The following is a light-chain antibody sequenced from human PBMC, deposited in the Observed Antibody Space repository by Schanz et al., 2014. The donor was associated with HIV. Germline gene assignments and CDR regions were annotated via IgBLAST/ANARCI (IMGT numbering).Light chain of an antibody. CDR2: DVS. CDR1: SSDVGVYNY. V-gene: IGLV2-14*01. CDR3: SSKRSGDTTPFV. Sequence: QSALTQPASVSGSPGQSITISCTGTSSDVGVYNYVSWYQQHPGKAPKLMIYDVSDRPSGVSNRFSGSKSGNTASLTISGLQAEDEADYYCSSKRSGDTTPFVFGSGTKLTVL. J-gene: IGLJ1*01.